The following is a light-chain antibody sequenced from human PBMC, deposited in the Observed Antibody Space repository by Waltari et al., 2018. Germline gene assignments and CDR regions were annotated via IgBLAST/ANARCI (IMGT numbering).Light chain of an antibody. CDR2: KAF. V-gene: IGKV1-5*03. Sequence: DTQMTQSPSTLSASVGDRVTITCRASQSILTWLARYQQKPGKAPRLLIYKAFNLESGVPGRFSGSASGTEFNLTISSLQPDDSATYYCQQYHDYSAFGQGTKLEIK. CDR1: QSILTW. CDR3: QQYHDYSA. J-gene: IGKJ2*01.